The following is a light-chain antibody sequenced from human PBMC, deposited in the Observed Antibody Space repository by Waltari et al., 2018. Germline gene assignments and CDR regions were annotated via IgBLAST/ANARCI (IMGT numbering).Light chain of an antibody. CDR2: SAS. V-gene: IGKV1-9*01. CDR3: ERLLSYPLT. Sequence: DIQLTQSPSFLSTSVGDRVTITCRANQDISSYLAWYQQKPGKAPKLLISSASTLQSAVPSGFSGSVSGTEFTHTICRLQSEDIAAYYCERLLSYPLTFGGGTKVEIK. J-gene: IGKJ4*01. CDR1: QDISSY.